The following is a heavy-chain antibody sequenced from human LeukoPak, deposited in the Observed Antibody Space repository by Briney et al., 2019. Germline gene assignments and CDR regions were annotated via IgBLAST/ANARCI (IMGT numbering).Heavy chain of an antibody. D-gene: IGHD6-19*01. CDR2: IDYSGST. V-gene: IGHV4-39*07. Sequence: SETLSLTCAVSGDSSSSSIYSWGWIRQPPGKGLEWIGSIDYSGSTYYNPSLKSRATISIDTSKNQFSLKLSSVTAADTAVYYCAREYTLYRSGWFLDYWGQGTVVTVSS. CDR3: AREYTLYRSGWFLDY. J-gene: IGHJ4*02. CDR1: GDSSSSSIYS.